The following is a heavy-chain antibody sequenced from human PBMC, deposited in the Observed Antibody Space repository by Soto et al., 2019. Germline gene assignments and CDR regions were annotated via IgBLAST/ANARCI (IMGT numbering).Heavy chain of an antibody. Sequence: EVQLLESGGGLVQPGESLRLFCAASGFTFSSYAMSWVLQAPGKGLEWVSTISSSGTIKDYADSVKGRFTISRDNSKNTLYLQMNSLRAEDTAVYYCAHAPVYWGQGTLVTVSS. V-gene: IGHV3-23*01. CDR1: GFTFSSYA. CDR3: AHAPVY. CDR2: ISSSGTIK. J-gene: IGHJ4*02.